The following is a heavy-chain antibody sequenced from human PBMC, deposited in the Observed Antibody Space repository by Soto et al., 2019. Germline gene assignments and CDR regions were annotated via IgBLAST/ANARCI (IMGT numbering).Heavy chain of an antibody. CDR3: ASGDYYDSSGYYPGGFQH. CDR1: GFSFSSYA. D-gene: IGHD3-22*01. CDR2: ISYDGSNK. V-gene: IGHV3-30-3*01. Sequence: GGSLRLSCAASGFSFSSYAMHWVRQAPGKGLEWVAVISYDGSNKYYADSVKGRFTISRDNSKNTLYLQMNSLRAEDTAVYYCASGDYYDSSGYYPGGFQHWGQGTLVTVSS. J-gene: IGHJ1*01.